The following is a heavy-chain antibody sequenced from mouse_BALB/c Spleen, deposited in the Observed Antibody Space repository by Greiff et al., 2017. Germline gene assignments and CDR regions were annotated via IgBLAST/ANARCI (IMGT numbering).Heavy chain of an antibody. V-gene: IGHV1S132*01. CDR1: GYTFTSYW. J-gene: IGHJ4*01. CDR3: AKRRDYAMDY. CDR2: IFPGTGTT. Sequence: QVHVKQSGAELVKPGASVKLSCKTSGYTFTSYWIQWVKQRPGQGLGWIGEIFPGTGTTYYNEKFKGKATLTIDTSSSTAYMQLSSLTSEDSAVYFCAKRRDYAMDYWGQGTSVTVSS.